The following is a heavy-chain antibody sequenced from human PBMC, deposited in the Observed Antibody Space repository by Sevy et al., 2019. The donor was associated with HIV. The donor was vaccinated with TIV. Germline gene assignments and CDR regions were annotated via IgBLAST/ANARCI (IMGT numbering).Heavy chain of an antibody. CDR2: IFRSGETT. V-gene: IGHV3-23*01. CDR3: AGARYDSSGSFDAFDI. CDR1: GFTFYNYA. J-gene: IGHJ3*02. D-gene: IGHD3-22*01. Sequence: GGSLRLSCAASGFTFYNYAMNRVRQAPGKGLEWVSTIFRSGETTYYADSVKARFTISRDNSKNTLYLQMNSLRTEDTALYYCAGARYDSSGSFDAFDIWGQGTMVTVSS.